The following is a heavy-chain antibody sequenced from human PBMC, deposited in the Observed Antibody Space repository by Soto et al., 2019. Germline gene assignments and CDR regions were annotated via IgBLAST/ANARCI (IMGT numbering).Heavy chain of an antibody. CDR1: GYTFTGYY. CDR3: ARAEGITIFGVVIPEYYYYMDV. V-gene: IGHV1-2*02. Sequence: GASVKVSCKASGYTFTGYYMHWGRQAPGQRLEWMGWINPNSGGTKYAQKFQGRVTITRDTSASTAYMELRSLRSEDKAVYYCARAEGITIFGVVIPEYYYYMDVWGKGTTVTVSS. D-gene: IGHD3-3*01. CDR2: INPNSGGT. J-gene: IGHJ6*03.